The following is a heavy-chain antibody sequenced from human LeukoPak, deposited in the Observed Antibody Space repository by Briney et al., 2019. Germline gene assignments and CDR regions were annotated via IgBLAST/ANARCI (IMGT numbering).Heavy chain of an antibody. J-gene: IGHJ4*02. CDR3: ARSSSWDLLDS. CDR1: GFTFSSYA. V-gene: IGHV3-30*04. CDR2: ISYDGSNK. Sequence: GGSLRLSCAASGFTFSSYAMHWVRQAPGKGLEGVAVISYDGSNKYYADSVKGRLTISRDNSKNTLYLQMNSLRADDTAVYYCARSSSWDLLDSWGQGTLVAVSS. D-gene: IGHD6-13*01.